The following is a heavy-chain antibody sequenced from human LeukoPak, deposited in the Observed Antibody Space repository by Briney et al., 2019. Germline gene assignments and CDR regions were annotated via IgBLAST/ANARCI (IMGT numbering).Heavy chain of an antibody. J-gene: IGHJ4*02. CDR3: TKDKGGTFLQPSFYFDN. D-gene: IGHD2/OR15-2a*01. Sequence: SGGSLRLSCAASGFTFSNYAMNWVRQAPGKGLEWVSGISGSGGSTSYADSVEGRFTISRDNSKNRLHLQMNSLRVEDTAVYYCTKDKGGTFLQPSFYFDNWGQGTLVIVSS. CDR2: ISGSGGST. V-gene: IGHV3-23*01. CDR1: GFTFSNYA.